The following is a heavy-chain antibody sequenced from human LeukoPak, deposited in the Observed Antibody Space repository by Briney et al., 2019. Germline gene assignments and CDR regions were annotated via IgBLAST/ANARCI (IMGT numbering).Heavy chain of an antibody. CDR2: ISSDGDRT. J-gene: IGHJ4*02. V-gene: IGHV3-23*01. D-gene: IGHD1-14*01. CDR3: ANSYNRRSDC. Sequence: GGSLRLSCAASGFTFTTYVMMWVRQAPGRGLEWVSTISSDGDRTYYADSVKGRFTISRDNSKSTLYLQMNSLGAEDTAVYYSANSYNRRSDCWDQGTLATVSS. CDR1: GFTFTTYV.